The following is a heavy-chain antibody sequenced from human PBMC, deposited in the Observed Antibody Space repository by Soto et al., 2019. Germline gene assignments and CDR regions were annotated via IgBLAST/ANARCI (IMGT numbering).Heavy chain of an antibody. J-gene: IGHJ4*02. Sequence: GGSLRLSCSASGFTFSTYSMNWVRQAPGKGLEWVSDISSSSSTIFYTDSVKGRFTVSRDNAKNTLYLQMNSLRAEDTAVYYCAKSPRGVQWLVLVNYFDYWGQGTLVTVSS. CDR3: AKSPRGVQWLVLVNYFDY. CDR1: GFTFSTYS. V-gene: IGHV3-48*01. D-gene: IGHD6-19*01. CDR2: ISSSSSTI.